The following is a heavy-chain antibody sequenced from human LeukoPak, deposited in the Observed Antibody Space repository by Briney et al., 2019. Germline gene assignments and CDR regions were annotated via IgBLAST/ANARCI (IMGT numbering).Heavy chain of an antibody. D-gene: IGHD2-2*01. CDR3: AKKFGPLGYCSSTSCYPLDY. V-gene: IGHV3-23*01. CDR2: ISGSGGST. Sequence: GSLRLSCAASGLSFSSFAMSWVRQGPARGLEWVSAISGSGGSTYYADSVKGRFTISRDNSKNTLYLQMNSLRAEDTAVYYCAKKFGPLGYCSSTSCYPLDYWGQGTLVTVSS. J-gene: IGHJ4*02. CDR1: GLSFSSFA.